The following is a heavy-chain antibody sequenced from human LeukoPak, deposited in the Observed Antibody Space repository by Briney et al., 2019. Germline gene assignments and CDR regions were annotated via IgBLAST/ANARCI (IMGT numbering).Heavy chain of an antibody. D-gene: IGHD3-22*01. CDR1: GFTFSDAW. CDR3: TTSDYYYDSSGYPHYFDY. Sequence: GGSLRLSCAASGFTFSDAWMSWVRQAPGKGLEWVGRIKRKRDGGTTDYAAPVKGRLTISRDDSKNTLYLQMNSLKTEDTAVYYCTTSDYYYDSSGYPHYFDYWGQGTLVTVSS. J-gene: IGHJ4*02. V-gene: IGHV3-15*01. CDR2: IKRKRDGGTT.